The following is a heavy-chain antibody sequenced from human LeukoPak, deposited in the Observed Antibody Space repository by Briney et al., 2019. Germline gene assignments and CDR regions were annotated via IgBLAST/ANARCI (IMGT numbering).Heavy chain of an antibody. Sequence: GSLRLSCAASGKYWMDLVRQVPGKGLVWVSHINSDGSWTSYADSVKGRFTISKDNAKNTVYLQMNSLRAEDTAVYYCVSFYETYWGRGTLVTVSS. CDR3: VSFYETY. CDR1: GKYW. D-gene: IGHD2/OR15-2a*01. J-gene: IGHJ4*02. V-gene: IGHV3-74*01. CDR2: INSDGSWT.